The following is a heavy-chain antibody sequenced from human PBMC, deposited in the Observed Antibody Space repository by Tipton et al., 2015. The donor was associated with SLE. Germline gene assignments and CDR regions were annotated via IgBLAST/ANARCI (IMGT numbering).Heavy chain of an antibody. J-gene: IGHJ4*02. CDR1: GFTFSSYS. D-gene: IGHD2-2*01. CDR3: ARGREEVVPAALDY. Sequence: GSLRLSCAASGFTFSSYSMNWVRQAPGKGLEWVSSISSSSSYIYYADSVKGRFTISRDNAKNSLYLQMNSLRAEDTAVYYCARGREEVVPAALDYRGQGTLVTVSS. CDR2: ISSSSSYI. V-gene: IGHV3-21*01.